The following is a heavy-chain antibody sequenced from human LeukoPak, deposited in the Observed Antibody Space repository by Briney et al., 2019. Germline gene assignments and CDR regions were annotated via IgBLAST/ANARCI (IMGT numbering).Heavy chain of an antibody. CDR1: GFTFTSSW. J-gene: IGHJ4*02. CDR2: IKTDGSDK. Sequence: GGYLRLSCVASGFTFTSSWMSWVRQAPGKGLEWVANIKTDGSDKYYVDSVKGRFTISRDNAKNSLYLQMNSLRVEDTAVYYCARNRLRLESWGQGILVTVSS. CDR3: ARNRLRLES. D-gene: IGHD2/OR15-2a*01. V-gene: IGHV3-7*01.